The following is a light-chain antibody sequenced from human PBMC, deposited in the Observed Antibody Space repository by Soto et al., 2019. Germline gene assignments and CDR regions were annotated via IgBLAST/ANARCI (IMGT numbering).Light chain of an antibody. J-gene: IGKJ2*01. V-gene: IGKV3-11*01. CDR2: DVS. Sequence: EIVLTQSPATLSLSPGDRATLSCRPSQSVSSFLAWYQQKPGQPPRLLIYDVSNRAAGIPARFSGSGSGSDFTLTSSGLEPEDFAVYYCQKRTDWPPVYTFGQGTRLEIK. CDR1: QSVSSF. CDR3: QKRTDWPPVYT.